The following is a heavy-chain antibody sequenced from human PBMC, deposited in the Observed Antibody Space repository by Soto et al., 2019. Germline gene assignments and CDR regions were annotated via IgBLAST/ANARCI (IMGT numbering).Heavy chain of an antibody. CDR1: GGSISSSSYY. CDR3: ARRGVATRLDY. D-gene: IGHD5-12*01. J-gene: IGHJ4*02. V-gene: IGHV4-39*01. Sequence: SETLSLTCTVSGGSISSSSYYWGWIRQPPGKGLEWIGSIYYSGSTYYNPSLKSRVTISVDTSKNQFSLKLSSVTAADTAVYYCARRGVATRLDYWGQGTLVTVSS. CDR2: IYYSGST.